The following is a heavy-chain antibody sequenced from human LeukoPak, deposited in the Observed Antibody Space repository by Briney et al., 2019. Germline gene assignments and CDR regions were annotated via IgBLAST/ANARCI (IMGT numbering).Heavy chain of an antibody. J-gene: IGHJ3*02. V-gene: IGHV1-2*06. Sequence: ASVKVSCKASGYTFTGYYMHWVRQAPGQGLEWMGRINPNSGGTNYAQKFQGRVTMTRDTSISTAYMELSRLRSDDTAVYYCARECSSTSCHHDAFDIWGQGTMVTVSS. CDR3: ARECSSTSCHHDAFDI. CDR2: INPNSGGT. CDR1: GYTFTGYY. D-gene: IGHD2-2*01.